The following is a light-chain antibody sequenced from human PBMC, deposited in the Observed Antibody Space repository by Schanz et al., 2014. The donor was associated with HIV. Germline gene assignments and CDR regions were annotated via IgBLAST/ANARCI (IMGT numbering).Light chain of an antibody. Sequence: DIQMTQSPSSLSASVGDRVTITCRASQSISIYLNWYQQKPGKAPKLLISAASSLQSGVPSRFSGSGSGTDFTLTISNLEPDDFAIYYCQQYSTYPYTFGQGTKLDIQ. CDR1: QSISIY. J-gene: IGKJ2*01. CDR3: QQYSTYPYT. V-gene: IGKV1-39*01. CDR2: AAS.